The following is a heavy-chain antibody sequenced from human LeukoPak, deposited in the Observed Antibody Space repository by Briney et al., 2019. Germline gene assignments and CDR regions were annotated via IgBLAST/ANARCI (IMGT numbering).Heavy chain of an antibody. Sequence: GGSLRLSCATSGFSFSSYAMAWVRQAPGKGLEWVSTISGSGGSTHYADSVKGRFTISRDNSKNTLYLQMNSLRAEDTAVYYCAKDPYYYDSSGYGYGMDVWGQGTTVTVSS. J-gene: IGHJ6*02. V-gene: IGHV3-23*01. D-gene: IGHD3-22*01. CDR1: GFSFSSYA. CDR3: AKDPYYYDSSGYGYGMDV. CDR2: ISGSGGST.